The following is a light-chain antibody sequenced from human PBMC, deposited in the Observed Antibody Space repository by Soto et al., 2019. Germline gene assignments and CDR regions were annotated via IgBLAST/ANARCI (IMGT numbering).Light chain of an antibody. CDR1: QSVSSSY. CDR2: AAS. CDR3: QQYGSSPWT. J-gene: IGKJ1*01. V-gene: IGKV3-20*01. Sequence: TVLTHAPVTRASPQGERATLSCSSSQSVSSSYLVWHQQKPGQAPRLLIYAASRRATGIPDRLSGSGSGTDFTLTISRLEPEEVAVYYCQQYGSSPWTCGQGNTV.